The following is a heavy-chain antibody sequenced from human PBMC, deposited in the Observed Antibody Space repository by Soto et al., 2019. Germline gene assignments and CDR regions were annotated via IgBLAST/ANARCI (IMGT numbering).Heavy chain of an antibody. CDR1: GFTFSIYS. CDR2: ISSSSSTI. D-gene: IGHD2-2*01. CDR3: ASQKYCTSSSCLN. J-gene: IGHJ4*02. Sequence: GGSLRLSCVASGFTFSIYSMNWVRQAPGKGLEWVSYISSSSSTIYYADPVKGRFTISRDNAKNSLYLQMNSLRAEDTAVYYCASQKYCTSSSCLNWGQGTLVTVSS. V-gene: IGHV3-48*01.